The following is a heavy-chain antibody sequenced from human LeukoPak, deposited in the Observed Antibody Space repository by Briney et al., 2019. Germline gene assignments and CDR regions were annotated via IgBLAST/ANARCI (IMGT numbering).Heavy chain of an antibody. Sequence: GGSLRLSCAASGFTFSSYAMSWVRQAPGKGLEWVSAISGSGGSTYYADSVKGRFTISRDNSKNTLYLQMNSLRVEDTAVYYCAKDSRSYYDSSGYYAGDYFDYWGQGTLVTVSS. J-gene: IGHJ4*02. CDR2: ISGSGGST. CDR1: GFTFSSYA. D-gene: IGHD3-22*01. V-gene: IGHV3-23*01. CDR3: AKDSRSYYDSSGYYAGDYFDY.